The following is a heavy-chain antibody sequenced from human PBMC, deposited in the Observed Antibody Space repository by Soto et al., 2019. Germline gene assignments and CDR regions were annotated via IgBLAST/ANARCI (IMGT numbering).Heavy chain of an antibody. CDR1: GYTFTSYD. CDR3: ARAREYSSGRNSPYYYGMDV. J-gene: IGHJ6*02. V-gene: IGHV1-8*01. Sequence: ASVKVSCKASGYTFTSYDINWVRQATGQGLEWMGWMNPNSGNTGYAQKFQGRVTMTRNTSISTAYMELSSLRSEDTAVYYCARAREYSSGRNSPYYYGMDVWGQGTTVTVSS. CDR2: MNPNSGNT. D-gene: IGHD6-19*01.